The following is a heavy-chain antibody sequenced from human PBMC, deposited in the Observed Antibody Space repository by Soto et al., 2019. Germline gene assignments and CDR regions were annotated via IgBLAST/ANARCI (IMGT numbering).Heavy chain of an antibody. D-gene: IGHD3-3*01. Sequence: PGESLKISCKGSGYSFTIYWIGWVRQMPGKGLEWMGIIYPGDSDTRYSPSFQGQVTISADKSISTAYLQWSSLKASDAAMYYCARRHDYDFWSGYYTRQYYFDYWGQGTLVTVSS. CDR1: GYSFTIYW. CDR2: IYPGDSDT. CDR3: ARRHDYDFWSGYYTRQYYFDY. V-gene: IGHV5-51*01. J-gene: IGHJ4*02.